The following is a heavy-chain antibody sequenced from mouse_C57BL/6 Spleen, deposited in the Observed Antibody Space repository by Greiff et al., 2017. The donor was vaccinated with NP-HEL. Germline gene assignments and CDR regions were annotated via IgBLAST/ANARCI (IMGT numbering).Heavy chain of an antibody. CDR2: IYPRDGST. V-gene: IGHV1-78*01. J-gene: IGHJ1*03. CDR1: GYTFTDHT. D-gene: IGHD2-5*01. CDR3: ARETDYSNFDWYFDV. Sequence: VKLQESDAELVKPGASVKISCKVSGYTFTDHTIHWMKQRPEQGLEWIGYIYPRDGSTKYNEKFKGKATLTADKSSSTAYMQLNSLTSEDSAVYFCARETDYSNFDWYFDVWGTGTTVTVSS.